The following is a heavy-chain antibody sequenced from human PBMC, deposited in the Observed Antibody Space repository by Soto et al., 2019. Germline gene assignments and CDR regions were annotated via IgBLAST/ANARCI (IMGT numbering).Heavy chain of an antibody. CDR1: GYTCTSCD. D-gene: IGHD3-3*01. J-gene: IGHJ6*03. CDR2: MNPNSGNT. Sequence: ASVRLSCRASGYTCTSCDINWVRQATGQGLEWMRWMNPNSGNTGYAQKFQGRVTMTRNTSISTAYMELSSLRSEDTAVYYCARGTKVITLFGVVLYYYMDVWGKGTTVTVSS. V-gene: IGHV1-8*01. CDR3: ARGTKVITLFGVVLYYYMDV.